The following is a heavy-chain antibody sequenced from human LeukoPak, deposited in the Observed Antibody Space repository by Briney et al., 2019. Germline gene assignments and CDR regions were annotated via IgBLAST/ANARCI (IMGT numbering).Heavy chain of an antibody. CDR1: GGSISSGDYY. CDR3: ARVRLGYCSSTSCYLPGYYYYYGMDV. CDR2: IYYSGST. Sequence: SETLSLTCTVSGGSISSGDYYWSWIRRPPGKGLEWIGYIYYSGSTYYNPSLKSRVTISVDTSKNQFSLKLSSVTAADTAVYYCARVRLGYCSSTSCYLPGYYYYYGMDVWGQGTTVTVSS. J-gene: IGHJ6*02. V-gene: IGHV4-30-4*01. D-gene: IGHD2-2*01.